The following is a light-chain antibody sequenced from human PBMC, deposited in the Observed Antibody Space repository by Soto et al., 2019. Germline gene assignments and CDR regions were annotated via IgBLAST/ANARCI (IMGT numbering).Light chain of an antibody. CDR1: QSVGSS. CDR2: GAS. J-gene: IGKJ3*01. V-gene: IGKV3-15*01. Sequence: EIVVTQSPATLSLSPGERATLSCRASQSVGSSLAWYQQKLGQAPRLVIYGASTRATAFPDRFSGSGSGTEFTLTISSLQSEDFAVYFCQQYTNWPFTFGPGTKVDIK. CDR3: QQYTNWPFT.